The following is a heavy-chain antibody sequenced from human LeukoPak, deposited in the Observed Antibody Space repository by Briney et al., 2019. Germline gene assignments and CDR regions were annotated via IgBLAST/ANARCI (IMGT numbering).Heavy chain of an antibody. CDR3: TCDRVYYGFDL. CDR1: GFSLSTFW. Sequence: GGSLRLSCAASGFSLSTFWMHWVRQAPGKGPVWVSRIKSDGTDITYADSVKGRFSISRDNAKNTVYLQMNSLRDEDTAIYYCTCDRVYYGFDLWGRGTTVTVS. J-gene: IGHJ6*02. CDR2: IKSDGTDI. V-gene: IGHV3-74*03.